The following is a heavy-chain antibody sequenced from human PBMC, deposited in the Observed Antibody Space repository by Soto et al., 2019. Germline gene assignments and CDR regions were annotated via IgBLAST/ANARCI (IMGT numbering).Heavy chain of an antibody. CDR3: ARGRGLRYFDWLGGMDA. D-gene: IGHD3-9*01. CDR2: MNPNSSNT. Sequence: ASVKVSCKASGYTFTSYDINWVRQATGQGLEWMGWMNPNSSNTGYAQKFQGRVTMTRNTSISTAYMELSNLRSEDTAVYYCARGRGLRYFDWLGGMDAWGQGTTVTVSS. J-gene: IGHJ6*02. CDR1: GYTFTSYD. V-gene: IGHV1-8*01.